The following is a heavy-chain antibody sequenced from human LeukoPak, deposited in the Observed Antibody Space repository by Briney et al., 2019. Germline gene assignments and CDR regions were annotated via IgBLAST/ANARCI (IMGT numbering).Heavy chain of an antibody. V-gene: IGHV4-59*08. Sequence: PSETLSLTCTVSGGSVSSYYWTWIRQPPGKGLEWIAFIYYSGSTHYNPSLKSRVTISVDPPKNQFSLKLRSVTAADMAVYYCARHAYSFPHYFDYWGQGALVTVSS. CDR2: IYYSGST. CDR3: ARHAYSFPHYFDY. D-gene: IGHD3-16*01. J-gene: IGHJ4*02. CDR1: GGSVSSYY.